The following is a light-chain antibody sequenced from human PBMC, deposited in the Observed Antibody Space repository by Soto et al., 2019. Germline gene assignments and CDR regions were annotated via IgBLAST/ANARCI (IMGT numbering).Light chain of an antibody. V-gene: IGKV3-20*01. CDR3: QQNSNLQGT. CDR2: GAS. J-gene: IGKJ1*01. Sequence: EIVLTQSPGTLSLSPGERATLSCRASQSVSNNYLAWYQQKPGQAPRLLISGASNRAAGIPARFSGSGSGTDFSLTISSLEPEDFAVYYCQQNSNLQGTFGQGTKVDIK. CDR1: QSVSNNY.